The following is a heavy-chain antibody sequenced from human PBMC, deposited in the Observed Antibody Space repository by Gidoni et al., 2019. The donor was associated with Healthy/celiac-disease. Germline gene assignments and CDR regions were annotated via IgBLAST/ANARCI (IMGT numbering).Heavy chain of an antibody. CDR2: ISAYNGNT. CDR3: ARVIGYSGYEDWFDP. Sequence: QVQLVQSGAAVKKPGASVQVSCKASGYTFTSYGISWVRQAPGQGLEWMGWISAYNGNTNYAQKLQSRVTMTTDTSTSTAYMELRSLRSDDTAVYYCARVIGYSGYEDWFDPWGQGTLVTVSS. CDR1: GYTFTSYG. D-gene: IGHD5-12*01. J-gene: IGHJ5*02. V-gene: IGHV1-18*04.